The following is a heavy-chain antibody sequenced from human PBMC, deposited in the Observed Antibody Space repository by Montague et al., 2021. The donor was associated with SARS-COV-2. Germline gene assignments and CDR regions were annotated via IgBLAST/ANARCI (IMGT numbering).Heavy chain of an antibody. Sequence: SETLSLTCTVSGGSLSSYYWRWIRQPPGKGLEWIGSIFYSGSTYYNPSLKSRITISVDTSKNQFSLKLSSVTAADTAVYYCARYGYNWDDDDGLDYWGQGTPVTVSS. V-gene: IGHV4-59*05. CDR3: ARYGYNWDDDDGLDY. CDR2: IFYSGST. J-gene: IGHJ4*02. CDR1: GGSLSSYY. D-gene: IGHD1-20*01.